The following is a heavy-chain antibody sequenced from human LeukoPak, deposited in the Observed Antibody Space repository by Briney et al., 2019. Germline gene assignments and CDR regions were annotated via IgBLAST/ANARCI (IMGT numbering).Heavy chain of an antibody. CDR2: RNPNSGRT. CDR1: GYTFTNYD. J-gene: IGHJ6*02. D-gene: IGHD6-25*01. V-gene: IGHV1-8*01. Sequence: ASVKVSCKASGYTFTNYDINWVRQATGQGLEWMGWRNPNSGRTGFAQKFQGRLTMTADTSISTAYMELSSLTSDDTAVYYCARGPVSAHGMDVWGQGTTVTVSS. CDR3: ARGPVSAHGMDV.